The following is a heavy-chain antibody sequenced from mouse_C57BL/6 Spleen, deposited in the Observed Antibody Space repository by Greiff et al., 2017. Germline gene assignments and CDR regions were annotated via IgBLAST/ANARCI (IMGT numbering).Heavy chain of an antibody. V-gene: IGHV1-15*01. CDR2: IDPETGGT. J-gene: IGHJ3*01. D-gene: IGHD1-1*01. CDR3: TRRYYGSSYDY. CDR1: GYTFTDYE. Sequence: VQLQQSGAELVRPGASVTLSCKASGYTFTDYEMHWVKQTPVHGLEWIGAIDPETGGTAYNQKFKGKAILTADKSSSTAYMELRSLTSEDSAVYYCTRRYYGSSYDYWGQGTLVTVSA.